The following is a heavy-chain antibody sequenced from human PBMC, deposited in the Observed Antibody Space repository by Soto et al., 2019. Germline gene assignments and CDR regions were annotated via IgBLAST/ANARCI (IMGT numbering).Heavy chain of an antibody. J-gene: IGHJ4*02. CDR1: GFTFSIYY. CDR3: ARDPGNGGHGWRFDY. Sequence: EVQLVESGGGLVQPGGSLRLSCAASGFTFSIYYMHWVRQAPGKGLVWVSGIHSGDTTASYADSVKGRFSISRDNAKNPLYLQMNSLTAEDTAVYYSARDPGNGGHGWRFDYWGQGALVTVSS. D-gene: IGHD5-12*01. V-gene: IGHV3-74*01. CDR2: IHSGDTTA.